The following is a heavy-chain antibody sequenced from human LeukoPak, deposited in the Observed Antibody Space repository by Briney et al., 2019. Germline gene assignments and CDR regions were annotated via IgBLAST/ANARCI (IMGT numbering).Heavy chain of an antibody. V-gene: IGHV4-38-2*02. D-gene: IGHD3-10*01. CDR1: GYSISRGYY. Sequence: PSETLSLTCNVSGYSISRGYYWGWIRQPLGKGLEWIGSVHHTGSTYYNPSLRSRVSISVDKSTNHISLEVTSVTAADTAVYYCARDWGFGDSEDWFDPWGQGTLVTVSS. CDR3: ARDWGFGDSEDWFDP. J-gene: IGHJ5*02. CDR2: VHHTGST.